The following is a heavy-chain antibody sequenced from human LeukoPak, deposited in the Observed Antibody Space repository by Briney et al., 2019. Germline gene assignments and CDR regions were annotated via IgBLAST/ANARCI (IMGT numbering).Heavy chain of an antibody. V-gene: IGHV4-59*01. CDR2: IHYSGST. D-gene: IGHD6-25*01. Sequence: SETLSLTCTVSGGSIGSYYWSWIRRPPGKGLEWIGYIHYSGSTNLNPSLRSRVTMSVDTSKNQFSLRLSSVTAADTAMYYCARSPGYNSGYYLYYFEYWGQGTLVTVSS. CDR1: GGSIGSYY. CDR3: ARSPGYNSGYYLYYFEY. J-gene: IGHJ4*02.